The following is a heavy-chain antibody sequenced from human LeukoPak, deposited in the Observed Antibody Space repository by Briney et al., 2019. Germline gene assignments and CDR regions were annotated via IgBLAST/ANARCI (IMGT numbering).Heavy chain of an antibody. CDR1: GYTFTGYY. V-gene: IGHV1-2*06. CDR2: INPNSGGT. J-gene: IGHJ6*03. D-gene: IGHD6-13*01. Sequence: ASVKVSCKASGYTFTGYYMHWVRQAPGQGLEWMGRINPNSGGTNYAQKFQGRVTMTRDTSISTAYMELSRLRSDDTAVYYCARGVAAAGKDPSHYYYMDVWGKGTTVTVSS. CDR3: ARGVAAAGKDPSHYYYMDV.